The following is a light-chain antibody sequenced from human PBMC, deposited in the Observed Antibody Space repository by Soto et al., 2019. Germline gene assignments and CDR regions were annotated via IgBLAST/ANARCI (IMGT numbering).Light chain of an antibody. V-gene: IGLV2-14*03. J-gene: IGLJ1*01. CDR2: DVT. CDR1: SSDVGGYNY. Sequence: ALTQPASVSGSPGQSITISCTGTSSDVGGYNYVSWYQHHPGKAPKPMIYDVTNRPSGVSNRFSGSKSGNTASLTISGLQAEDESDYFCSSYTSSSTLVFGTGTKVTVL. CDR3: SSYTSSSTLV.